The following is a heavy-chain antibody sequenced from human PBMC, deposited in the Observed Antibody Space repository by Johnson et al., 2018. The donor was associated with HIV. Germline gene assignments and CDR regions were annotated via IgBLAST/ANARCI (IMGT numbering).Heavy chain of an antibody. Sequence: VQLVESGGGLVQPGGSLRLSCAASGFTFSSYGMDWVRQVPGKGLEWVSYISSSGSTIYYADSVKGRFTISRDNSNNTLYLQMNSLRPEDTALYYCARELLGSSSPDAFDIWGQGTMVTVSS. V-gene: IGHV3-48*01. J-gene: IGHJ3*02. D-gene: IGHD6-6*01. CDR3: ARELLGSSSPDAFDI. CDR1: GFTFSSYG. CDR2: ISSSGSTI.